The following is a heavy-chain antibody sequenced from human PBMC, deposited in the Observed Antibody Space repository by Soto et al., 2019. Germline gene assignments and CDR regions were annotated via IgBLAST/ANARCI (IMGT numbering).Heavy chain of an antibody. J-gene: IGHJ4*02. CDR3: ARVKGAMVRGVPDY. CDR1: GYTFTSYG. Sequence: ASVKVSCKASGYTFTSYGISWVRQAPGQGLEWMGWISAYNGNTNYAQKLQGRVTMTTDTSTSTAYMELRSLRSDDTAVYCCARVKGAMVRGVPDYWGQGTLVTVSS. CDR2: ISAYNGNT. V-gene: IGHV1-18*04. D-gene: IGHD3-10*01.